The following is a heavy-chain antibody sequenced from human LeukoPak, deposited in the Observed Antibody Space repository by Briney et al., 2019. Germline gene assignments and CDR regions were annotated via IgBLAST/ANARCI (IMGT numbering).Heavy chain of an antibody. CDR1: GYTFTTYG. D-gene: IGHD6-13*01. CDR2: ISPYNGNT. Sequence: ASVKVSCKASGYTFTTYGISWVRRAPGQGLEWMGWISPYNGNTNYAQKLQGRVTMTTDTSTSTAYMELRSLRSDDTAVYYCARYIAAAASDSFDIWGQGTLVTVSS. J-gene: IGHJ4*02. CDR3: ARYIAAAASDSFDI. V-gene: IGHV1-18*01.